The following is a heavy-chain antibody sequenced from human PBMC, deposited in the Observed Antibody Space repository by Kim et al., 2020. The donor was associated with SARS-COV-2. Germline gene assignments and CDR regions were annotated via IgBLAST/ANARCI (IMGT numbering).Heavy chain of an antibody. CDR1: GGSFSGYY. D-gene: IGHD1-26*01. CDR3: ASSGPSLEWELRRWFDP. J-gene: IGHJ5*02. V-gene: IGHV4-34*01. CDR2: INHSGST. Sequence: SETLSLTCAVYGGSFSGYYWSWIRQPPGKGLEWIGEINHSGSTNYNPSLKSRVTISVDTSKNQFSLKLSSVTAADTAVYYCASSGPSLEWELRRWFDPWGQGTLVTVSS.